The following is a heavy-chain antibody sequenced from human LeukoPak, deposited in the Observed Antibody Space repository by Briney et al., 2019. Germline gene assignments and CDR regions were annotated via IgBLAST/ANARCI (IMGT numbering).Heavy chain of an antibody. D-gene: IGHD2-21*01. V-gene: IGHV3-23*01. CDR1: GLTFSNYA. J-gene: IGHJ4*02. CDR3: AKGGGDWNIDY. Sequence: GGSLRLSRAASGLTFSNYAMSWVRQAPGKGLEWVSTISGSASTTYCADSVKGRFTVSRDNSKNMLHLQMNNLRAEDTAVYYCAKGGGDWNIDYWGQGTLVTVSS. CDR2: ISGSASTT.